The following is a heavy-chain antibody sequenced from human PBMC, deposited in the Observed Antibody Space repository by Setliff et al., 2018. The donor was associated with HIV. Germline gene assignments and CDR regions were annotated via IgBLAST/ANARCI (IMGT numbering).Heavy chain of an antibody. D-gene: IGHD2-2*01. V-gene: IGHV1-69*13. J-gene: IGHJ5*02. CDR1: GGTFSSYA. Sequence: SVKVSCKASGGTFSSYAINWVRQAPGQGLEWMGGITPIFGTTDYAQKFQGRVTITADESTSTAYMELSGLGSEDTAVYYCARGRRVVPAADSNFFDPWGQGTLVTVSS. CDR2: ITPIFGTT. CDR3: ARGRRVVPAADSNFFDP.